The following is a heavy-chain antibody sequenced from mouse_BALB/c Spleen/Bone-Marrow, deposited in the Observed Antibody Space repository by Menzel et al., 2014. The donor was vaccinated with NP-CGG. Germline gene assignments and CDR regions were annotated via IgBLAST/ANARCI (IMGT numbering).Heavy chain of an antibody. CDR3: ARHGDYYGSSLFAY. J-gene: IGHJ3*01. D-gene: IGHD1-1*01. Sequence: VQLQQPGGGLVQPGESLKLSCESNEYEFPSHDMSWVRKTPEKRLELVAAINSDGGSTYYPDTMERRFIISRDNSKKTLHLQMSSLRSEDTAFYYCARHGDYYGSSLFAYWGQGTLVTVSA. CDR1: EYEFPSHD. CDR2: INSDGGST. V-gene: IGHV5-2*01.